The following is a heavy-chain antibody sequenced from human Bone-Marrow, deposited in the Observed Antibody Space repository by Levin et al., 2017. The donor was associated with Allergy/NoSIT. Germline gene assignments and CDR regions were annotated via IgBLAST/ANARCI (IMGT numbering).Heavy chain of an antibody. J-gene: IGHJ4*02. V-gene: IGHV3-15*01. CDR3: TTDVSNSNFF. CDR2: IKSNTDGGTT. Sequence: GESLKISCATSGFIFTKAWMSWVRQAPGKGPEWVGRIKSNTDGGTTEYAAPVKGRFTISRDDSKSTVYLQMNSLKTEDTAMYYCTTDVSNSNFFWGQGTLVTVSS. D-gene: IGHD4-11*01. CDR1: GFIFTKAW.